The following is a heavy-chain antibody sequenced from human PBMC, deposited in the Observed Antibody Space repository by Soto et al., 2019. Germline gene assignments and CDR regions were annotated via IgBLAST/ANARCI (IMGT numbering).Heavy chain of an antibody. CDR1: GFTFSTYA. Sequence: EVHLLESGGDLVQPGGSLRLSCAASGFTFSTYAMSWVRQAPGKGLEWVSTISSSGGNTYYTDSVKGRFTISRDNSKNTLYLQMNSLRAEDTDIYYCAKRPTSTGFGDPFDIWGQGTMVTVSS. CDR2: ISSSGGNT. D-gene: IGHD3-10*01. CDR3: AKRPTSTGFGDPFDI. V-gene: IGHV3-23*01. J-gene: IGHJ3*02.